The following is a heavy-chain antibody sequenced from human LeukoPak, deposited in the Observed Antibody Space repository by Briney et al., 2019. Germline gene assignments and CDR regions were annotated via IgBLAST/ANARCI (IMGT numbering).Heavy chain of an antibody. CDR1: GFTFSSYG. CDR3: AKGPPADLEYSSSSRAYAFDI. V-gene: IGHV3-30*18. CDR2: ISFDGSSE. J-gene: IGHJ3*02. Sequence: GGSLRLSCAASGFTFSSYGMHWVRQAPGKGLEWVAVISFDGSSEYYIDSVKGRFTISRDNSKNTLYLQMNSLRAEDTAVYYCAKGPPADLEYSSSSRAYAFDIWGQGTMVTVSS. D-gene: IGHD6-6*01.